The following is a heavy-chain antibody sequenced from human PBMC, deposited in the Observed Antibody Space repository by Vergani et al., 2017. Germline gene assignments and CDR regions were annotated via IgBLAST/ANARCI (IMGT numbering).Heavy chain of an antibody. Sequence: VQLVESGGGVVQPGRSLRLSCAASGFTFSSYTMHWVRQAPGKGLEWVAFIRNKAYGGTTEYAASVKGLFTISRDDSKRLAYLQLSGLKTEDTAVYFCSRGRGYSFGYSDYWGQGTLVTVSS. D-gene: IGHD5-18*01. J-gene: IGHJ4*02. V-gene: IGHV3-49*04. CDR2: IRNKAYGGTT. CDR1: GFTFSSYT. CDR3: SRGRGYSFGYSDY.